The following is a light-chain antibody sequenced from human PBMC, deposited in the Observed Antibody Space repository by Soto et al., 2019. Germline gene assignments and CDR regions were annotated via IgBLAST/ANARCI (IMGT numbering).Light chain of an antibody. CDR1: QNINSW. CDR3: QQYNVYSWT. Sequence: DIHMTQSPTTLSASVGDRVSITCRASQNINSWLAWYQQKPGKAHKLLIYEASSLEKGVPARFGGSGSGTEFTLTISSLQPDDFVTYYCQQYNVYSWTFGQGTKVDIK. J-gene: IGKJ1*01. CDR2: EAS. V-gene: IGKV1-5*03.